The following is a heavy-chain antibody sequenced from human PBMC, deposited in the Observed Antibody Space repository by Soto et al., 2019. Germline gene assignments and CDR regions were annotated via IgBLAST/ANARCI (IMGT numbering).Heavy chain of an antibody. J-gene: IGHJ4*02. CDR3: ARDRPHLQETTGLIDS. V-gene: IGHV4-30-4*01. CDR2: ITYSGNT. CDR1: GGYINNAEDP. Sequence: SETLSLTCPVPGGYINNAEDPWTWIRRPPGKGLEYIGYITYSGNTFYKSSLKSRNKMSVDTSKNQFSLRLTSVTAADTAVYYCARDRPHLQETTGLIDSWGQGMLVTVS. D-gene: IGHD1-7*01.